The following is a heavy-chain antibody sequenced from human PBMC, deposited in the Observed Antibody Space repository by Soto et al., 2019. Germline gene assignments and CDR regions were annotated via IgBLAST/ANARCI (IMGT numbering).Heavy chain of an antibody. D-gene: IGHD3-10*01. CDR2: IIHSGST. Sequence: QVQLQQWGAGLLKPSETLSLTCAVYGGSFSGYYWSWIRQPPGKGLEWIGEIIHSGSTNYNPSLKSRVTISVDTSKNQFSLKLSSVTAADTAVYYCAREHYYGSGRYPGSWGQGTLVTVSS. V-gene: IGHV4-34*12. CDR3: AREHYYGSGRYPGS. J-gene: IGHJ5*02. CDR1: GGSFSGYY.